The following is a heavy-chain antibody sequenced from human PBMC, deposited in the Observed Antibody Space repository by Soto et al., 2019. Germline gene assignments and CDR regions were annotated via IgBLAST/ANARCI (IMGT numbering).Heavy chain of an antibody. Sequence: QVQLVESGGGVVQPGRSLGLLCAASGFTFSSYAIHWVRQAPGKGLEWVAVISYDGNNKYYADSVKGRFTISRDNFKNTVYLQMDSLRGEDTAVHYCARDLSGSTNVDYWGQGTLVTVSS. V-gene: IGHV3-30-3*01. CDR2: ISYDGNNK. D-gene: IGHD1-26*01. J-gene: IGHJ4*02. CDR1: GFTFSSYA. CDR3: ARDLSGSTNVDY.